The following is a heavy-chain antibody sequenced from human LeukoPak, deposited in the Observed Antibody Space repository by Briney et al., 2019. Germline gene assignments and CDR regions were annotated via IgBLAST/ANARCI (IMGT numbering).Heavy chain of an antibody. CDR2: ISSSSSTI. CDR1: GFTFSSYW. Sequence: GGSLRLSCAASGFTFSSYWMNWVRQAPGKGLEWVSCISSSSSTIYYADSVKGRFTISRDNAKNSLYLQMNSLRAEDTAVYYCAKDRGSSGSYYTFDYWGQGTLVTVSS. V-gene: IGHV3-48*01. CDR3: AKDRGSSGSYYTFDY. J-gene: IGHJ4*02. D-gene: IGHD3-10*01.